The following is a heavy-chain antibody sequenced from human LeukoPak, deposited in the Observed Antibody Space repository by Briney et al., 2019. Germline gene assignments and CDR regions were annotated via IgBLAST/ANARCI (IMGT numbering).Heavy chain of an antibody. CDR3: ARGCSSTACYYYYYGMDV. Sequence: SQTLSLTCAISGDSVSFDTAAWNWVRQSPSRGLEWLGRIYYSSKWYNDYAISVKSRITINPDTSKNQFSLQLNSVTPEDTAVYYCARGCSSTACYYYYYGMDVWGQGTTVTVSS. CDR1: GDSVSFDTAA. CDR2: IYYSSKWYN. J-gene: IGHJ6*02. D-gene: IGHD6-13*01. V-gene: IGHV6-1*01.